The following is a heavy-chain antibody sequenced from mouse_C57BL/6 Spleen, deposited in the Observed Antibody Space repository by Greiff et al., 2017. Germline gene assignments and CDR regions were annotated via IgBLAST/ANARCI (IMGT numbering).Heavy chain of an antibody. CDR3: ARDPYYYGSSYWYFDV. D-gene: IGHD1-1*01. J-gene: IGHJ1*03. CDR2: INPNNGGT. Sequence: VHVKQSGPELVKPGASVKIPCKASGYTFTDYNMDWVKQSHGKSLEWIGDINPNNGGTIYNQKFKGKATLTVDKSSSTAYMELRSLTSEDTAVYYCARDPYYYGSSYWYFDVWGTGTTVTVSS. CDR1: GYTFTDYN. V-gene: IGHV1-18*01.